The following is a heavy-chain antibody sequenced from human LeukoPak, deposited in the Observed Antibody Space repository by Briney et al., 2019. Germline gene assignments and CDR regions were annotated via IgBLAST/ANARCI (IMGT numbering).Heavy chain of an antibody. CDR1: GFTISSDA. V-gene: IGHV3-23*01. CDR3: AKRSFSSSGYVDY. CDR2: ISGSGGST. J-gene: IGHJ4*02. D-gene: IGHD3-22*01. Sequence: GGSLRLSCAASGFTISSDAMSWVRQAPGKGLEWVSAISGSGGSTYYADSVKGRFTISRDNSKNTLYLQMNSLRAEDTAVYYSAKRSFSSSGYVDYWGQGTLVTVSS.